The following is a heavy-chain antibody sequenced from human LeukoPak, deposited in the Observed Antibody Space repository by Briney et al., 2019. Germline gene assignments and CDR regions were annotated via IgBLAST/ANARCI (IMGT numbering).Heavy chain of an antibody. D-gene: IGHD1-26*01. CDR2: IYYSGST. J-gene: IGHJ4*02. Sequence: PSETLSLTCTVSGGSISSYYWSWIRQPPGKGLEWIGYIYYSGSTNYNPSLKSRVTISVDTSKNQFSLKLSSVTAPDTAVYYCAGQWASYFDYWGQGTLVTVSS. CDR1: GGSISSYY. CDR3: AGQWASYFDY. V-gene: IGHV4-59*01.